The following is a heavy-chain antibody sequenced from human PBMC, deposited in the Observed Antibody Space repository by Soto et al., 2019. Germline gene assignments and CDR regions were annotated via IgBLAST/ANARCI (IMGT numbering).Heavy chain of an antibody. CDR3: ARGGQSVTYFDY. J-gene: IGHJ4*02. V-gene: IGHV1-2*04. CDR2: INPNSGGT. D-gene: IGHD4-17*01. CDR1: GYTFTGYY. Sequence: QVQLVQSGAAVKKPGASVKVSCKASGYTFTGYYIHWVRQAPGQGLEWMGWINPNSGGTNYAQKFQGWVTMTRDTSISTAYMELSRPRSDDTAVYFCARGGQSVTYFDYWGQGTLVTVSS.